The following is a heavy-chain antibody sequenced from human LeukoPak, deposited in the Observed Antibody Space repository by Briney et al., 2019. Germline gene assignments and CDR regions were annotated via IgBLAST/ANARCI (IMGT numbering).Heavy chain of an antibody. CDR2: INHSGRT. J-gene: IGHJ6*02. Sequence: SSETLSLTCAVYGGSFNDYYWRWIRHPPGKGLEWIGEINHSGRTNYNPSLKSRFTISVDTSKNQFSLKQSSVTAADTAVYYCARVPYCSGGSCNYYYYYGMDVWGQGTTVTVSS. CDR1: GGSFNDYY. V-gene: IGHV4-34*01. D-gene: IGHD2-15*01. CDR3: ARVPYCSGGSCNYYYYYGMDV.